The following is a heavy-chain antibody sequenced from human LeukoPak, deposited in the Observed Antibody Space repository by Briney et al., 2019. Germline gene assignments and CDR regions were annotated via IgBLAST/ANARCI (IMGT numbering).Heavy chain of an antibody. J-gene: IGHJ4*02. CDR3: ARVDSSSSFDY. CDR2: IKHDGSEK. V-gene: IGHV3-7*01. Sequence: PGGSLRLSCAASGFTFSRYWMSWVRQAPGKGLEWVANIKHDGSEKFYVDSVRGRITISRDNAKNSLDLQMNSLRAEDTAVYYCARVDSSSSFDYWGQGTLVTVSS. CDR1: GFTFSRYW. D-gene: IGHD6-13*01.